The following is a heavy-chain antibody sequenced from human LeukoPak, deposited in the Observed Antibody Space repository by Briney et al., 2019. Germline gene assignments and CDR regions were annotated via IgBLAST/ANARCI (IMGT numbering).Heavy chain of an antibody. CDR1: GGYINSYY. CDR3: ARDYNWNFDY. J-gene: IGHJ4*02. Sequence: PSETLSLTCSVSGGYINSYYWSWIRQPPGKGLEWIGYIYYGGSTNSNPSLKSRVTISADTSKNLFSLKLSSVTAADTAVYYCARDYNWNFDYWGQGTLVTVSS. D-gene: IGHD1-20*01. CDR2: IYYGGST. V-gene: IGHV4-59*01.